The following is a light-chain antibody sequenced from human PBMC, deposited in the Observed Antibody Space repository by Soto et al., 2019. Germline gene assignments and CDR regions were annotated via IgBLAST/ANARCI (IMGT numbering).Light chain of an antibody. CDR2: AAS. V-gene: IGKV1-39*01. CDR3: QQSYINTWT. J-gene: IGKJ1*01. Sequence: IQMTQYPSSLSASVGDRVTITCRASQSISSYLNWYQQNPGKPPKLLIYAASTLQSGVPSRFSGSGSGTDFTLTISSLQPEDFATYYCQQSYINTWTFGQGTKADIK. CDR1: QSISSY.